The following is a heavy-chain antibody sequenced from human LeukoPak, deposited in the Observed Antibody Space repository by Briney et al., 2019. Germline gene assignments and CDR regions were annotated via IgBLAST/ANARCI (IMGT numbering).Heavy chain of an antibody. J-gene: IGHJ4*02. Sequence: GGSLRLSCAASGSTFSDYYMSWIRQAPGKGLEWVSYISSSGITIYYADSVKGRFTISKDNAKNSLYLQMNSLRAEDTAVYYCARDSPRGDRYVFDYWGQGTLVTVSS. CDR2: ISSSGITI. CDR1: GSTFSDYY. V-gene: IGHV3-11*01. CDR3: ARDSPRGDRYVFDY. D-gene: IGHD2-21*02.